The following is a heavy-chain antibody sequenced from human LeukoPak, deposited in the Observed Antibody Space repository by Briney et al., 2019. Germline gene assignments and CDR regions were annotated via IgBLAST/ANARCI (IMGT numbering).Heavy chain of an antibody. Sequence: SETLSLTCTVSGGSISSYYWSWIRQPPGKGLEWIGYIYYSGSTNYNPSLKSRVTISVDTSKNQFSLKLSSVTAADTAVYYGARDRTGSYWGQGTLVTVSS. J-gene: IGHJ4*02. D-gene: IGHD1-14*01. CDR3: ARDRTGSY. V-gene: IGHV4-59*01. CDR2: IYYSGST. CDR1: GGSISSYY.